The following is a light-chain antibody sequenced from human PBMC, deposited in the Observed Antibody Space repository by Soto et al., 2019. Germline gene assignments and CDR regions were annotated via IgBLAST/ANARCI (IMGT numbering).Light chain of an antibody. Sequence: QSVLTQPRSVSGSPRQSVTISCTGTSSDVGGYNYVSWYQQHPGKAPKLMIYDVSKRPSGVPDRFSGSKSGNTASLTISGLQAEDEADYYCCSYAGSYTFGYVFGTGTKVTVL. J-gene: IGLJ1*01. CDR2: DVS. CDR1: SSDVGGYNY. V-gene: IGLV2-11*01. CDR3: CSYAGSYTFGYV.